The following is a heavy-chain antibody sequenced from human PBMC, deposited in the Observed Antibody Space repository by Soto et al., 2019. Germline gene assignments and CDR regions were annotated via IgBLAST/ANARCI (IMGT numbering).Heavy chain of an antibody. V-gene: IGHV5-51*01. D-gene: IGHD1-26*01. Sequence: GEFLTISGKNVGDTFTDFLIAWVREVPGKGLEWIGTIFPGDSNTRYNPSFEGQVAISVDKSVSTAYLQWSSLKASDTAMYYCAKRKNKVGAPFDSWGQGTLVTVSS. CDR2: IFPGDSNT. CDR3: AKRKNKVGAPFDS. J-gene: IGHJ4*02. CDR1: GDTFTDFL.